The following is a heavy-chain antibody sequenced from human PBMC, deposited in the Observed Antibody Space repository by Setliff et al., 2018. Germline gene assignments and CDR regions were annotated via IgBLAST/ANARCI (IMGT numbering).Heavy chain of an antibody. CDR2: INPNNGGT. J-gene: IGHJ4*02. V-gene: IGHV1-2*06. Sequence: ASVKVSCKASGYTFTDHYLYWVRQAPGQGLECMGRINPNNGGTNYAQKFQGRVTLTRDTSITTVYMELSTLTSDDTAVYYCVRDAPYTNTWRYFDHWGQGTLVTVSS. D-gene: IGHD6-13*01. CDR1: GYTFTDHY. CDR3: VRDAPYTNTWRYFDH.